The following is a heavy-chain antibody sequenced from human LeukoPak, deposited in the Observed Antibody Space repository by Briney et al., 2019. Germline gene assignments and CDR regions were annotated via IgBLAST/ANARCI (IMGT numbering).Heavy chain of an antibody. J-gene: IGHJ4*02. D-gene: IGHD2-15*01. CDR1: GFTFSSYG. CDR3: ANGGYFDY. Sequence: GGSLRLSCAASGFTFSSYGMHWVRQAPGKGLEWVAVISYDGSNKYYADSVKGRFTISRDDSKNTLYLQMNSLRAEDTAVYYCANGGYFDYWGQGTLVTVSS. V-gene: IGHV3-30*18. CDR2: ISYDGSNK.